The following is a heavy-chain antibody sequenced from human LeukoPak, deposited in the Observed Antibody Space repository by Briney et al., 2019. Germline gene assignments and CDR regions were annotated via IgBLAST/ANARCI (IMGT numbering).Heavy chain of an antibody. V-gene: IGHV1-18*01. D-gene: IGHD6-19*01. Sequence: ASVRVSCKASGYSFTSYGVYWMRQAPGQGLEWMGWISAYNGNTNYAQNLQGRGTLTTDTSTATAFMDLRSLTSDDTAVYYCARGPRRVAVTGAGDYWGQGTLVTVSS. CDR3: ARGPRRVAVTGAGDY. J-gene: IGHJ4*02. CDR1: GYSFTSYG. CDR2: ISAYNGNT.